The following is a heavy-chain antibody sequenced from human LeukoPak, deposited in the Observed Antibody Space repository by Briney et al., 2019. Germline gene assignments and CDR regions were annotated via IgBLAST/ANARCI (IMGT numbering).Heavy chain of an antibody. CDR2: ISSSSSYI. J-gene: IGHJ3*01. V-gene: IGHV3-21*01. Sequence: GGSLSLSCAASGFTFSSYSMNWVRQAPGKGLEWVSSISSSSSYIYYADSVKGRFTISRDNAKNSLYLQMNSLRAEDTAVYFCAKEGGGAFDVWGQGTTVIVSS. CDR3: AKEGGGAFDV. CDR1: GFTFSSYS. D-gene: IGHD6-25*01.